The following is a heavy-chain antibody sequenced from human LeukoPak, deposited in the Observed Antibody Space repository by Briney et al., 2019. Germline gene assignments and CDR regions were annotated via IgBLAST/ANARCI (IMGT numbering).Heavy chain of an antibody. CDR2: ISGSGGST. CDR3: ASGGVSSGYYEGY. Sequence: GGSLRLSCAASGFTFSSYAMSWVRQAPGKGLEWVSAISGSGGSTYYADSVKGRFTISRDNSKNTLYLQMNSLRAEDTAVYYCASGGVSSGYYEGYWGQGTLVTVSS. CDR1: GFTFSSYA. D-gene: IGHD3-22*01. V-gene: IGHV3-23*01. J-gene: IGHJ4*02.